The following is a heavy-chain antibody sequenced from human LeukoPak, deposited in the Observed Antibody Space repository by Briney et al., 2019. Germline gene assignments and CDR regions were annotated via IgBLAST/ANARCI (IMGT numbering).Heavy chain of an antibody. Sequence: GGSLRLSCAASGFTFSSYGMHWVRQAPGKGLEWVAFIRYDGSNKYYADSVKGRFTISRDNSKNTLYLQMNSLRAEDTAVYYCARDHRSSGWYVGFDYWGQGTLVTVSS. V-gene: IGHV3-30*02. CDR3: ARDHRSSGWYVGFDY. J-gene: IGHJ4*02. D-gene: IGHD6-19*01. CDR2: IRYDGSNK. CDR1: GFTFSSYG.